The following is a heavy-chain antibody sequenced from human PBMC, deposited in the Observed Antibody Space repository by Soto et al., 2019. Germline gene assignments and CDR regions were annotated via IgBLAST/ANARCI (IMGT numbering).Heavy chain of an antibody. D-gene: IGHD3-3*01. CDR2: INPSSGGT. J-gene: IGHJ6*02. CDR1: GYTFTGYY. V-gene: IGHV1-2*02. Sequence: GASVKVSCKASGYTFTGYYMHWVRQAPGQGLEWMGWINPSSGGTNYAQKFQGRVTMTRDTSISTAYMELSRLRSDDTAVYYCARLPYYDFWSGYYTPSLGGMDVWGQGTTVTVS. CDR3: ARLPYYDFWSGYYTPSLGGMDV.